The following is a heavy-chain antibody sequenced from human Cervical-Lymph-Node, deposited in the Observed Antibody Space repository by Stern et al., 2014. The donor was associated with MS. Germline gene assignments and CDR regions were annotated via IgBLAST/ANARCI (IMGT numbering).Heavy chain of an antibody. J-gene: IGHJ6*02. D-gene: IGHD4-11*01. Sequence: QVQLVQSEAEVKKPGASVKVSCKASGYTFTSYDINWVRPATGQGLEWMGGVNPKSGNTGYAQKFQGRVAMTRNTSISTAYMELSSLRSEDTAVYYCARENYSNYRYYYGMDVWGQGTTVTVSS. CDR2: VNPKSGNT. V-gene: IGHV1-8*01. CDR1: GYTFTSYD. CDR3: ARENYSNYRYYYGMDV.